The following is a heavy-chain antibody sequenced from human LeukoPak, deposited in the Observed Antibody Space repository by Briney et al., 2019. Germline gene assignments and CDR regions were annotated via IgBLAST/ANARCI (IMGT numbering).Heavy chain of an antibody. Sequence: ASVKVSCKASGYTFTTYAMNWVRQAPGQGLEWMGLINTNTGNPAYAQGFTGRFVFSLDTSVSTAYLQISSLKAEDTAVYYCARAYQPLGGLSFPDSWGQGTLVTVSS. V-gene: IGHV7-4-1*02. CDR1: GYTFTTYA. CDR3: ARAYQPLGGLSFPDS. D-gene: IGHD3-16*02. J-gene: IGHJ5*01. CDR2: INTNTGNP.